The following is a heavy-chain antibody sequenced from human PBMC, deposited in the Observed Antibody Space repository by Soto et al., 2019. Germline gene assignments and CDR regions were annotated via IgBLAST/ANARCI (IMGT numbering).Heavy chain of an antibody. CDR1: CGSIRSGGYS. D-gene: IGHD6-19*01. J-gene: IGHJ4*02. V-gene: IGHV4-30-2*03. Sequence: SDTLSLTCAVSCGSIRSGGYSWSWIRQPPGKGLEWIAYIYHSGRTYNNTSLTSQVTKTLDNSNNQISLKLSSVTAADTAVYYCARHAVHSSGFTDYWGQGTLVTVS. CDR2: IYHSGRT. CDR3: ARHAVHSSGFTDY.